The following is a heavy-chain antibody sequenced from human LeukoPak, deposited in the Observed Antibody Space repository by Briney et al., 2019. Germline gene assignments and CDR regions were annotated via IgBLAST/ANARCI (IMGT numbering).Heavy chain of an antibody. Sequence: PSQTLSLTCTVSGGSITSGAYYWSWIRHPPGKGLEWIGYIYYSGSTYYNPSLKSRVTISVDTSKNQFSLKLSSLTAAHTCVYYCARRGILSWGQETLVTLSS. CDR2: IYYSGST. CDR3: ARRGILS. V-gene: IGHV4-30-4*01. CDR1: GGSITSGAYY. J-gene: IGHJ4*02.